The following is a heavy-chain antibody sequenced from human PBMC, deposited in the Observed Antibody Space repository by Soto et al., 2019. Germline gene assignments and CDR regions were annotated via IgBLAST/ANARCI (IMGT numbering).Heavy chain of an antibody. D-gene: IGHD3-22*01. Sequence: PSETLSLTCTVSGGSISSYYWSWIRQPAGKGLEWIGRIYTSGSPNYNPSLKSRVTMSVDTSKNQFSLKLSSVTAADTAVYYCAREYYYDSSGYFIDYWGQGTLVTVSS. J-gene: IGHJ4*02. V-gene: IGHV4-4*07. CDR3: AREYYYDSSGYFIDY. CDR2: IYTSGSP. CDR1: GGSISSYY.